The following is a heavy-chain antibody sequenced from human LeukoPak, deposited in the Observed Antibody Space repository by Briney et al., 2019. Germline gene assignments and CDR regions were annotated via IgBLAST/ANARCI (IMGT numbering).Heavy chain of an antibody. CDR1: GFTFDDYA. CDR2: ISGDGGSR. Sequence: PGGSLRLSXAASGFTFDDYAMHWVRQAPGKGLEWVSLISGDGGSRYYADSVKGRFTISKDNSKNSLYLQMNSLRTEDTALYYCAKDIFRSYPRQFDYWGQGTLVTVSS. J-gene: IGHJ4*02. D-gene: IGHD1-26*01. V-gene: IGHV3-43*02. CDR3: AKDIFRSYPRQFDY.